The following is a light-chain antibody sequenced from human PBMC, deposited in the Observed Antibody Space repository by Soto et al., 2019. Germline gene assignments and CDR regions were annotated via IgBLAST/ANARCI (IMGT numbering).Light chain of an antibody. Sequence: ETVMTQSPATLSASPGERATLSCRASQSINNNLAWYQQKPGQAPRLLIHGASTRATGIPARFSGSGSGTEFSLTISSLQSEDVAVYYCQQYSNWPPWTFGQGTKVEIK. CDR1: QSINNN. V-gene: IGKV3-15*01. J-gene: IGKJ1*01. CDR3: QQYSNWPPWT. CDR2: GAS.